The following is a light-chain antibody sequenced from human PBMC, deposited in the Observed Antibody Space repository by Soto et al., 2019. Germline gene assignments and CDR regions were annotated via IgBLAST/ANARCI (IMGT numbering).Light chain of an antibody. CDR3: QQRSNWPLT. J-gene: IGKJ4*01. Sequence: EIVLTQSTATLSLSPGERATLSCRASQSVTSSYLAWYQQKPGQAPRLLIYDASTRATGIPARFSGSGSGTDFTLTISSLEPEDFAVYYCQQRSNWPLTFGGGTKVEIK. CDR1: QSVTSSY. V-gene: IGKV3-11*01. CDR2: DAS.